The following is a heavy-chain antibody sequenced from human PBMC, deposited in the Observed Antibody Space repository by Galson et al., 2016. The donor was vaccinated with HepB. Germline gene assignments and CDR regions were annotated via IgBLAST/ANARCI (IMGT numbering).Heavy chain of an antibody. CDR2: IYPTDSEA. CDR3: ARQGGLRDFDWLSGIDY. Sequence: QSGAEVTKPGESLKISCKASGYRFTTYWIGWVRQMPGKGLEWMGIIYPTDSEAKYGPSFQGQVTISADKSTNTAYLQWCSLMASNTAMYYCARQGGLRDFDWLSGIDYWGQGSLVTVSS. D-gene: IGHD3-9*01. J-gene: IGHJ4*02. V-gene: IGHV5-51*01. CDR1: GYRFTTYW.